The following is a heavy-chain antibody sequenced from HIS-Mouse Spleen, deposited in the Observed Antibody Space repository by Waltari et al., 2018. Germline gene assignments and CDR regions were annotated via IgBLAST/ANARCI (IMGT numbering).Heavy chain of an antibody. V-gene: IGHV1-2*02. CDR1: GYTFTGYY. CDR2: INPNRRGT. Sequence: QVQLVQSGAEVKKPGASVKVSCKASGYTFTGYYMHWVRQAPGQGLEWMVWINPNRRGTNYAQKFQGRVTMTRDTSISTAYMELSRLRSDDTAVYYCARDIVVVVAATPGYFDYWGQGTLVTVSS. CDR3: ARDIVVVVAATPGYFDY. J-gene: IGHJ4*02. D-gene: IGHD2-15*01.